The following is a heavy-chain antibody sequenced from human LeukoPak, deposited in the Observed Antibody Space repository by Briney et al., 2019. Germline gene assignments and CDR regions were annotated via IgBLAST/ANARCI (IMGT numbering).Heavy chain of an antibody. D-gene: IGHD3-22*01. CDR2: IRATDGTT. CDR3: ARDWIDDNSGIDY. Sequence: GGSLRLSCSASGFTFSSFATSWVRQSPGQGLEWVSAIRATDGTTYYADSVRGRFTVSRDNSKNILFLQMNSLRDEDTAIYYCARDWIDDNSGIDYWGQGTLVTVSS. CDR1: GFTFSSFA. J-gene: IGHJ4*02. V-gene: IGHV3-23*01.